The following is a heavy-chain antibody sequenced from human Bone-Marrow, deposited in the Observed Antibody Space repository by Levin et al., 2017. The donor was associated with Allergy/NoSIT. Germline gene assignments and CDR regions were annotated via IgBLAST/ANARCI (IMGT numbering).Heavy chain of an antibody. CDR3: ARDLRGTYWGLVDY. D-gene: IGHD3/OR15-3a*01. CDR2: ISSSGSTI. CDR1: GFTFSSYE. V-gene: IGHV3-48*03. Sequence: GGSLRLSCAASGFTFSSYEMNWVRQAPGKGLEWVSYISSSGSTIYYADSVKGRFTISRDNAKNSLYLQMNSLRAEETAVYYCARDLRGTYWGLVDYWGQGTLVTVSS. J-gene: IGHJ4*02.